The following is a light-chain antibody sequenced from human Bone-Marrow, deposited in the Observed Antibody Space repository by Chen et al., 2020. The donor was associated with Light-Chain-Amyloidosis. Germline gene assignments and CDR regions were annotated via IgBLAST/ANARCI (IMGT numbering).Light chain of an antibody. CDR2: DDS. J-gene: IGLJ3*02. CDR3: QVWDRSRDRPV. Sequence: SYVLTQPSSVSVAPGQTATIACGGNSIGSTSVHWYQQTTGQAPLLVVDDDSDRPSGIPERMAGSNSVNTATRTISRGEAGDEADNYCQVWDRSRDRPVFGGGTKLTVL. V-gene: IGLV3-21*02. CDR1: SIGSTS.